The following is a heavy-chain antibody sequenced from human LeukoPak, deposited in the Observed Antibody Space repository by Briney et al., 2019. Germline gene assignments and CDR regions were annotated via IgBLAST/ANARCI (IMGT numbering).Heavy chain of an antibody. V-gene: IGHV3-11*05. CDR2: ISSSSTYT. D-gene: IGHD3-10*01. J-gene: IGHJ3*02. Sequence: GGSLRLSCAASKFTFSNYYMSWICQAPGKGLEWVSYISSSSTYTDYADSVKGRFTISRDNAKNSLYLQMNSLRAEDTAVYYCARGRGSGSRWGGAFDIWGQGTVVTVSS. CDR1: KFTFSNYY. CDR3: ARGRGSGSRWGGAFDI.